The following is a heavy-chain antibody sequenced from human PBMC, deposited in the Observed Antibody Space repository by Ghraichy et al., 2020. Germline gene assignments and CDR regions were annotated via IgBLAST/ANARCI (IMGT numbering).Heavy chain of an antibody. J-gene: IGHJ4*02. CDR2: IYYSGST. CDR1: GGSISSYY. D-gene: IGHD3-3*01. CDR3: LGSGKKDWRVDY. V-gene: IGHV4-59*01. Sequence: SETLSLTCTVSGGSISSYYWSWIRQPPGKGLEWVGYIYYSGSTNYNPSLKSGVTISVDTSKNQFSLMLSSVTAADTAVYYCLGSGKKDWRVDYWGQGTLVTVSP.